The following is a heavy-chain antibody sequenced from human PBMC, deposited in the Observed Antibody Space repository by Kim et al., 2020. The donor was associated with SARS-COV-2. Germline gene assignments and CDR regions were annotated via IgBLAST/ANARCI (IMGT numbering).Heavy chain of an antibody. CDR1: GGSFSGYY. D-gene: IGHD4-4*01. Sequence: SETLSLTCAVYGGSFSGYYWSWIRQPPGKGLEWIGEINHSGSTNYNPSLKSRVTISVDTSKNQFSLKLSSVTAADTAVYYCARFRVRAKEQNYYYYGMDVWGQGTTVTVSS. CDR3: ARFRVRAKEQNYYYYGMDV. CDR2: INHSGST. V-gene: IGHV4-34*01. J-gene: IGHJ6*02.